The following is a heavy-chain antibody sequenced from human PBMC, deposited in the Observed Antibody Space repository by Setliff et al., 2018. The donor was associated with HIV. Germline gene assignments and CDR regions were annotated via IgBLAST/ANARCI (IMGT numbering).Heavy chain of an antibody. D-gene: IGHD6-19*01. J-gene: IGHJ3*02. CDR1: GYTFSDYF. Sequence: ASVKVSCKASGYTFSDYFIHWMRQAPGQGLEWMGWIHPNRGGTNYAQKFQGRVTMTRDTSITTAYMELSRLRSDDTAVYYCARCNSSGPRYGFDIWGQGTMVTVSS. V-gene: IGHV1-2*02. CDR2: IHPNRGGT. CDR3: ARCNSSGPRYGFDI.